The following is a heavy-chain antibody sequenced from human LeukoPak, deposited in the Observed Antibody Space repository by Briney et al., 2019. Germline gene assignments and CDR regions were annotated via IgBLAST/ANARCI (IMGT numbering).Heavy chain of an antibody. V-gene: IGHV3-66*01. Sequence: PGGSLRLSCAASGFTFSSYSMSWVRQAPGKGLEWVSVIYSGGSTYYADSVKGRFTISRDNSKNTLYLQMNSLRAEDTAVYYCARGLLRGDAFDIWGQGTMVTVSS. D-gene: IGHD3-10*01. CDR3: ARGLLRGDAFDI. J-gene: IGHJ3*02. CDR2: IYSGGST. CDR1: GFTFSSYS.